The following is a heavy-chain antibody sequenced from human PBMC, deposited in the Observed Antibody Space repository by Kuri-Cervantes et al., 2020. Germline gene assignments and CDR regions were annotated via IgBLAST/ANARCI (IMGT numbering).Heavy chain of an antibody. CDR2: MYYSGST. D-gene: IGHD6-19*01. Sequence: GSLRLSCTVSGGSISSYYWSWIRQPPGKGLEWIGYMYYSGSTNYNPSLKSRVTISVDTSKNQFSLKLTSVTAADTAVYYCARGIIAVAGMPLSWGQGTLVTVSS. CDR1: GGSISSYY. CDR3: ARGIIAVAGMPLS. J-gene: IGHJ5*02. V-gene: IGHV4-59*12.